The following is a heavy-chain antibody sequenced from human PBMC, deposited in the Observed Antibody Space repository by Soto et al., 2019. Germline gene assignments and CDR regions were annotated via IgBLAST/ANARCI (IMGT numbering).Heavy chain of an antibody. CDR1: GFTFRNYN. CDR2: ISSSSSTI. CDR3: ARGGTIAVTTIGDY. D-gene: IGHD5-12*01. J-gene: IGHJ4*01. V-gene: IGHV3-48*02. Sequence: DVQLVESGGGLVQPGGSLRLSCAASGFTFRNYNMNWVRQAPGKGLDWVSYISSSSSTIYYADSVKGRFTISRDNAKNSLYLQMNSLRDDDTAMYYCARGGTIAVTTIGDYWGQGTLVTVSS.